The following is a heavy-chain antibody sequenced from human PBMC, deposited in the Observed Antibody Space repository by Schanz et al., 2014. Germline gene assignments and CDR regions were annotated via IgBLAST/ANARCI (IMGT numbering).Heavy chain of an antibody. CDR2: ISGSGGST. CDR3: AKIRYDSSGYYLPYYGMDV. Sequence: EVQVVESGGGLVQPGGSLRLSCEASGFTLTSYALTWVRQAPGKGLEWVAGISGSGGSTDYADSVKGRFINPRDNSKNTLYLQMNSLRAEDTAVYYCAKIRYDSSGYYLPYYGMDVWGQGTTVIVSS. J-gene: IGHJ6*02. V-gene: IGHV3-23*04. CDR1: GFTLTSYA. D-gene: IGHD3-22*01.